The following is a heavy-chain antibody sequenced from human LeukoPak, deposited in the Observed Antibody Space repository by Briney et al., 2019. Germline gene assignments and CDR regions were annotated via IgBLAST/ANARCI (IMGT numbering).Heavy chain of an antibody. V-gene: IGHV3-7*01. CDR1: GFTFSSYW. CDR3: AREPGWTMIAQDAFDI. Sequence: GGSLRLSCAASGFTFSSYWMSWVRQAPGKGLEWVANIKQDGSEKYYVDSVKGRFTISRDNAKNSLYLQMNSLRAEDTAVYYCAREPGWTMIAQDAFDIWGQGTMVTVSS. CDR2: IKQDGSEK. D-gene: IGHD3-22*01. J-gene: IGHJ3*02.